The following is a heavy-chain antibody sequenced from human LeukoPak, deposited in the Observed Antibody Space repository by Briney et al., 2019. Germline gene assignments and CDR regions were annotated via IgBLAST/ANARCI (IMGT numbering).Heavy chain of an antibody. CDR2: ISGGGGST. CDR1: GFTFSSYA. J-gene: IGHJ4*02. D-gene: IGHD5-18*01. Sequence: GGSLRLSCAASGFTFSSYAMSGVRQDPAKGLEWVSAISGGGGSTYYADSVKGRFTISKDNSKNTLYLQMNSLRAEDTAVYYCAKDLYSYGFLDYWGQGTLVTVSS. V-gene: IGHV3-23*01. CDR3: AKDLYSYGFLDY.